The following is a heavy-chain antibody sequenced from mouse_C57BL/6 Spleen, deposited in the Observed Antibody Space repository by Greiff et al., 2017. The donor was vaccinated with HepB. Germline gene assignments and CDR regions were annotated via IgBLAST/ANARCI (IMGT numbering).Heavy chain of an antibody. CDR3: AVRRGYAMDY. CDR1: GYTFTSYW. Sequence: QVQLQHPGAELVMPGASVKLSCKASGYTFTSYWMHWVKQRPGQGLEWIGEIDPSDSYTNYNQKFKGKSTLTVDKSSSTADMQLSSLTSEDSAVYYCAVRRGYAMDYWGQGTSVTVSS. J-gene: IGHJ4*01. CDR2: IDPSDSYT. D-gene: IGHD2-14*01. V-gene: IGHV1-69*01.